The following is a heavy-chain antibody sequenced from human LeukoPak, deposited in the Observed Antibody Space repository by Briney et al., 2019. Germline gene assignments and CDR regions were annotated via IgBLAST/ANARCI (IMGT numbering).Heavy chain of an antibody. CDR2: INHSGST. Sequence: PSETLSLTCAVYGGSFSGYYWSWIRQPPGKGLEWIGEINHSGSTNYNPSLKSRVTISVDTSKNQFSLKLSSVTAADTAVYYCARVGYAAISSFDYWGQGTLVTVSS. CDR1: GGSFSGYY. J-gene: IGHJ4*02. CDR3: ARVGYAAISSFDY. V-gene: IGHV4-34*01. D-gene: IGHD2-2*01.